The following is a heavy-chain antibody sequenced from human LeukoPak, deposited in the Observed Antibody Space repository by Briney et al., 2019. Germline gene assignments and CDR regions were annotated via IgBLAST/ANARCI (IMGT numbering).Heavy chain of an antibody. Sequence: SQTLSLTCAISGDSVSSNSAAWNWIRQSPSRGLEWLGRTYYRSKWYNDYAVSVKSRITINPDTSKNQFSLQLNSVTPEDTAVYYCARGSRVEMATIFAPFDYWGQRTLVTVSS. V-gene: IGHV6-1*01. CDR1: GDSVSSNSAA. CDR2: TYYRSKWYN. D-gene: IGHD5-24*01. J-gene: IGHJ4*02. CDR3: ARGSRVEMATIFAPFDY.